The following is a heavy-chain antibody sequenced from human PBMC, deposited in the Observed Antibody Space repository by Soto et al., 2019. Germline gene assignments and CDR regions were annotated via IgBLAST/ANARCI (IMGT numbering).Heavy chain of an antibody. V-gene: IGHV3-23*01. CDR2: ISGRGDRT. CDR1: GITISNYP. CDR3: VKDDGGYPSTAPL. D-gene: IGHD3-22*01. J-gene: IGHJ4*02. Sequence: EVQLLESGGGLVQPAGSLSFSCGASGITISNYPMSWVRQARGKGLDWVSGISGRGDRTYYADSAQGRFTMSKDISKNSLSLQIDSLRVEDTAVYFCVKDDGGYPSTAPLWGQGTLVTVSS.